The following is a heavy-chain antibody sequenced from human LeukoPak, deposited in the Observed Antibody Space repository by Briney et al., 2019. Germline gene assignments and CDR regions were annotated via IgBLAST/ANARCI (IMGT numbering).Heavy chain of an antibody. CDR3: ARRGRYCSSTSCPYGMDV. J-gene: IGHJ6*02. CDR2: ISYDGSNK. Sequence: GGSLRLSCAASGFTFSSYAMHWVRQAPGKGLEWVAVISYDGSNKYYADSVKGRFTISRDNSKNTLYLRMNSLRAEDTAVYYCARRGRYCSSTSCPYGMDVWGQGTTVTVSS. V-gene: IGHV3-30*04. CDR1: GFTFSSYA. D-gene: IGHD2-2*01.